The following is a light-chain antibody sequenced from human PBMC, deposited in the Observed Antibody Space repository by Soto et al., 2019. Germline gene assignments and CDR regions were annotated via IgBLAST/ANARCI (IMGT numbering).Light chain of an antibody. V-gene: IGLV2-14*03. CDR2: DVS. Sequence: QSALTQPASVSGSPGQSITISCTGTSSDIGGYNYVAWYQQRPGKAPKVMIYDVSNRPSGVANRFSGSKSGNTASLTISGLQAEDEADYYCSSYTSSSTRVVFGGGTKLTVL. CDR3: SSYTSSSTRVV. J-gene: IGLJ2*01. CDR1: SSDIGGYNY.